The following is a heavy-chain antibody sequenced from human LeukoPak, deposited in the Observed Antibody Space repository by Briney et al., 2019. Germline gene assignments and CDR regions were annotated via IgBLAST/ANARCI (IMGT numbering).Heavy chain of an antibody. Sequence: SETLSLTCTVSGGSVSSGTYYWSWIRQPPGKGLEWIGYIYYSGSTKYNPSLKSRVTISVDTSKNQFSLKVSSVTAADTAVYYCARHRVVGTFLIDYWGQGTLVTVSS. CDR3: ARHRVVGTFLIDY. CDR1: GGSVSSGTYY. J-gene: IGHJ4*02. CDR2: IYYSGST. D-gene: IGHD6-19*01. V-gene: IGHV4-61*01.